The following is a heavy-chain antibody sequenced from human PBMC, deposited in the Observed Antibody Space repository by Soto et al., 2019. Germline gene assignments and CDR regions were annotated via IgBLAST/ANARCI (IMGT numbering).Heavy chain of an antibody. CDR1: GYTFTGYY. V-gene: IGHV1-2*02. D-gene: IGHD3-9*01. CDR3: ARDDTYDILTAGYYYYGMDV. CDR2: INPNSGGT. Sequence: ASVKVSCKASGYTFTGYYMHWVRQAPGQGLEWMGWINPNSGGTNYAQKFQGRVTMTRDTSISTAYMELSRLRSDDTAVYYCARDDTYDILTAGYYYYGMDVWGQGTTVTVSS. J-gene: IGHJ6*02.